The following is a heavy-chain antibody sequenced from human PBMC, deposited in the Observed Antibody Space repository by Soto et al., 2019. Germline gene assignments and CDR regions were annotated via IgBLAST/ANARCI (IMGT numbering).Heavy chain of an antibody. J-gene: IGHJ6*02. D-gene: IGHD2-21*01. CDR1: GYTLTELS. V-gene: IGHV1-24*01. Sequence: GASVKVSCKVSGYTLTELSIHWVRQTPGKGLEWMGGFDPAVGETIYAQKVQGRVTMTEDTSTDTAYMELSSLRSEDTAVFYCATVSQHIYNYGMDVWGQGTTVTVSS. CDR3: ATVSQHIYNYGMDV. CDR2: FDPAVGET.